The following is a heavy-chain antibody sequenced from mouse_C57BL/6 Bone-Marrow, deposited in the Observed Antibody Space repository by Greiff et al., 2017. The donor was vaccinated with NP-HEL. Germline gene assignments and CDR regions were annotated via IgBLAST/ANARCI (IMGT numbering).Heavy chain of an antibody. V-gene: IGHV1-69*01. CDR1: GYTFTSYW. CDR2: IDPSDSYT. J-gene: IGHJ3*01. D-gene: IGHD1-1*01. Sequence: QVQLQQPGAELVMPGASVKLSCKVSGYTFTSYWMHWVKQRPGQGLEWIGEIDPSDSYTNYNQKFKGKSTLTVDKSSSTAYMQLSSLTSEDSAVYYCAREGYYYGFAYWGQGTLVTVSA. CDR3: AREGYYYGFAY.